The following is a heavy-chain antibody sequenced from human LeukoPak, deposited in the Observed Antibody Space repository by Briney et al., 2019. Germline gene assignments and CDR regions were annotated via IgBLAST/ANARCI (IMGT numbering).Heavy chain of an antibody. CDR2: ITWNSDNI. V-gene: IGHV3-20*04. J-gene: IGHJ6*04. D-gene: IGHD3-10*02. Sequence: GGSLRLSCAASGFTFDDYAMHWVRQAPGKGLEWVSGITWNSDNIEYADSVKGRFTISRDNPKNSLYLQMNSLRAEDTAVYYCAELGITMIGWVWGKGTTVTISS. CDR3: AELGITMIGWV. CDR1: GFTFDDYA.